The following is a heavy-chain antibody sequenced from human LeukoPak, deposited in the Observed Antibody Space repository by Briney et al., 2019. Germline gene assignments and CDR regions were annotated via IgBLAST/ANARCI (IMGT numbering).Heavy chain of an antibody. J-gene: IGHJ4*02. CDR1: GFTFSSYW. CDR2: INQDGGEK. Sequence: GGSLRLSCAASGFTFSSYWMTWVRQAPGKGLGWVANINQDGGEKNYVDSVKGRFTISRDNAKNSLYLQMNSLGAEDTAVYYCATGRSCPTCYLPDYWGQGTLVTVSS. CDR3: ATGRSCPTCYLPDY. V-gene: IGHV3-7*01. D-gene: IGHD2-2*01.